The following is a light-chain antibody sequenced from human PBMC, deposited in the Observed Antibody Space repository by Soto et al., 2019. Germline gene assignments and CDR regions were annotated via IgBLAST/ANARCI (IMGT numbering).Light chain of an antibody. Sequence: QSVLTQPPSVSAAPGQKVTISCSGSTSNIGNNYVSWYQQLPGTAPKLLIYDNNKRPSGIPDRFSGSKCGTSATLGITGPQPGDEADYYCGTCDSSLSFYVFGTGTKVTVL. J-gene: IGLJ1*01. CDR2: DNN. CDR1: TSNIGNNY. CDR3: GTCDSSLSFYV. V-gene: IGLV1-51*01.